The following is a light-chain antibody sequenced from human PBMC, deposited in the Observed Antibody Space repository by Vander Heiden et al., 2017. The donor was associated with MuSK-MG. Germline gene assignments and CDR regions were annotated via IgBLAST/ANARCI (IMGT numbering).Light chain of an antibody. CDR2: AAS. V-gene: IGKV1-39*01. CDR1: QSISSY. CDR3: QQSDSTPST. Sequence: DIHMSNSPSSLSASVGDRVTITCRASQSISSYLNWYQQKPGKAPKLLIYAASSLQSGVPSRFSGSGSGTDFTLTISSLQPEDFATYYCQQSDSTPSTFGQGTRVEIK. J-gene: IGKJ1*01.